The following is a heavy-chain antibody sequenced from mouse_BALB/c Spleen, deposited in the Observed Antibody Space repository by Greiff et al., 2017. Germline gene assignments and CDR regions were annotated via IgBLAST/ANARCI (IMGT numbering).Heavy chain of an antibody. CDR2: IWSDGST. J-gene: IGHJ4*01. Sequence: VQLQQSGPGLVAPSQSLSITCTVSGFSLTGYGVNWVRQPPGKGLEWLGVIWSDGSTDNNTDLKSRLSISNDNTKSQVFLKMNSLQTDDTARYYCDRETVYGYSMDYWGQGTSVTVSS. CDR3: DRETVYGYSMDY. D-gene: IGHD1-2*01. CDR1: GFSLTGYG. V-gene: IGHV2-6-7*01.